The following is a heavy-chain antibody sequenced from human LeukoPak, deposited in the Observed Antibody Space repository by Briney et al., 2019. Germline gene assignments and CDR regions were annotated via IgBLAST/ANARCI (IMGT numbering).Heavy chain of an antibody. CDR2: INPSSGGT. CDR1: GYTFTRHY. D-gene: IGHD5-18*01. V-gene: IGHV1-46*01. J-gene: IGHJ6*02. Sequence: ASVKVSCKASGYTFTRHYMNWVRQAPGQGLEWMGKINPSSGGTGYAQKFQGRVTMTRDTSTSTVYMELTSLRSEDTAVYYCARGPGGQLWLYDYYYGMDVWGQGTTVTVSS. CDR3: ARGPGGQLWLYDYYYGMDV.